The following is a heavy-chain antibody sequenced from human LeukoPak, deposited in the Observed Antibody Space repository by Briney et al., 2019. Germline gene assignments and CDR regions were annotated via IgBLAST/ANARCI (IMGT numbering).Heavy chain of an antibody. CDR3: ARGLRFLEWSIPLYYYYYGMDV. J-gene: IGHJ6*02. Sequence: SETLSLTCTVSGGSISSYYWSWIRQPPGKGLEWIGYIYYSGSTNYNPSLKSRVTISVDTSENQFSLKLSSVTAADTAVYYCARGLRFLEWSIPLYYYYYGMDVWGQGTTVTVSS. CDR1: GGSISSYY. D-gene: IGHD3-3*01. CDR2: IYYSGST. V-gene: IGHV4-59*01.